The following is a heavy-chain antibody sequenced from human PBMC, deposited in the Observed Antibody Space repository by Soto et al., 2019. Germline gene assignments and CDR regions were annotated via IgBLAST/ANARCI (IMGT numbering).Heavy chain of an antibody. D-gene: IGHD3-10*01. CDR2: IWYDGSNK. CDR1: GFTFSSYG. Sequence: QVQLVESGGGVVQPGRSLRLSCAASGFTFSSYGMHWVRQAPGKGLEWVAVIWYDGSNKYYADSVKGRFTISRDNSKNTLYLQMNSLRAEDTAVYYCARDREAYYYGAGSYFPYWGQGTLVTVSS. V-gene: IGHV3-33*01. J-gene: IGHJ4*02. CDR3: ARDREAYYYGAGSYFPY.